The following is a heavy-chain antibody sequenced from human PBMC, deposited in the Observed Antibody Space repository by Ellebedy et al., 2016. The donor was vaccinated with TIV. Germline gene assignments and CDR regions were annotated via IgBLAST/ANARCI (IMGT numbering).Heavy chain of an antibody. V-gene: IGHV3-23*01. CDR1: GFTFSSYA. CDR2: ISGSGGST. J-gene: IGHJ4*02. D-gene: IGHD5-18*01. CDR3: ARDGSHSYGDY. Sequence: GESLKISXAASGFTFSSYAMSWVRQAPGKGLEWVSAISGSGGSTYYADSVKGRFTISRDNAKNSLYLQMNSLRAEDTAVYYCARDGSHSYGDYWGQGTLVTVSS.